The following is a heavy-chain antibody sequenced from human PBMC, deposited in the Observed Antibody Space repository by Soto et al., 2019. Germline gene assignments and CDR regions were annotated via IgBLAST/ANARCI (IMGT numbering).Heavy chain of an antibody. Sequence: EVQLVESGGGLVQPGGSLRLSCAASGFTFSSYSMNWVRQAPGKGLEWVSYIISSSSTINYADSVKGRFTISRDNAKNSLYLQMNSLRAEDTAVYYCARGWEDCSGGSCSLDFDYWGQGTLVTVSS. V-gene: IGHV3-48*01. CDR3: ARGWEDCSGGSCSLDFDY. CDR1: GFTFSSYS. D-gene: IGHD2-15*01. J-gene: IGHJ4*02. CDR2: IISSSSTI.